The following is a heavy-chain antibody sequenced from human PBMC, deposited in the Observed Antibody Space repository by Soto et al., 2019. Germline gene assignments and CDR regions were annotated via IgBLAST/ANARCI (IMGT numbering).Heavy chain of an antibody. V-gene: IGHV6-1*01. CDR3: ARDPVPVTTHYYSGMDV. J-gene: IGHJ6*02. Sequence: SQXLSLTCAISGDSVSSNSAAWNWIRQSPSRGLEWLGRTYYRSKWYNDYAVSVKSRITINPDTSKNQFSLQLNSVTPEDTAVYYCARDPVPVTTHYYSGMDVWGQGTTVTVSS. D-gene: IGHD4-4*01. CDR1: GDSVSSNSAA. CDR2: TYYRSKWYN.